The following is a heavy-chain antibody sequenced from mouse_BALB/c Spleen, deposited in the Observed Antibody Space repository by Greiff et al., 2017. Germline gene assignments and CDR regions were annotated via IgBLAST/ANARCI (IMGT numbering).Heavy chain of an antibody. Sequence: VKLMESGAELARPGASVKLSCKASGYTFTSYWMQWVKQRPGQGLEWIGAIYPGDGDTRYTQKFKGKATLTADKSSSTAYMQLSSLASEDSAVYYCARNWDEDYFDYWGQGTTLTVSS. D-gene: IGHD4-1*01. J-gene: IGHJ2*01. CDR3: ARNWDEDYFDY. CDR1: GYTFTSYW. V-gene: IGHV1-87*01. CDR2: IYPGDGDT.